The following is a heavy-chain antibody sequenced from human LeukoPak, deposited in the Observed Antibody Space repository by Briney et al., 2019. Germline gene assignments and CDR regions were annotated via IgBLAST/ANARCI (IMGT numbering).Heavy chain of an antibody. D-gene: IGHD3-9*01. CDR2: INTSGAGT. CDR3: AKDGYFDWFLTPLDS. CDR1: GFTFINYA. V-gene: IGHV3-23*01. Sequence: QTGGSLRLSCAASGFTFINYAMTWVRQAPGKGLEWVSGINTSGAGTYYADSVRGRFTISRDNSNNTLYLQMNSLRAEDTAVYYCAKDGYFDWFLTPLDSWGQGTLVTVSS. J-gene: IGHJ4*02.